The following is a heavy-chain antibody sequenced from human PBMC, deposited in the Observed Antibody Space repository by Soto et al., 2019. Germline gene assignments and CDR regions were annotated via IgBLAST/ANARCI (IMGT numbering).Heavy chain of an antibody. D-gene: IGHD6-13*01. CDR3: ARFLSTYYYYYGMDV. V-gene: IGHV1-18*01. Sequence: VKVSCKASGYTFTSYGISWVRQAPGQGLEWMGWISAYNGNTNYAQKLQGRVTMTTDTSTSTAYMELRSLRSDDTAVYYCARFLSTYYYYYGMDVWGQGTTVTVSS. CDR1: GYTFTSYG. J-gene: IGHJ6*02. CDR2: ISAYNGNT.